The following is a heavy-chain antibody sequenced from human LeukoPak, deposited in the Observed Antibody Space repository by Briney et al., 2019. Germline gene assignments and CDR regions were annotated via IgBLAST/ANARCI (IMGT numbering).Heavy chain of an antibody. Sequence: ASVKVSCKASGYAFTSYDINWVRQATGQGLEWMGWMKPNSGNTGYAQKLQGRVTITRNTSISTAYMELSSLRSEDTAVYYCARGVSGSYHLDYWGQGTLVTVSS. J-gene: IGHJ4*02. CDR2: MKPNSGNT. D-gene: IGHD1-26*01. V-gene: IGHV1-8*03. CDR3: ARGVSGSYHLDY. CDR1: GYAFTSYD.